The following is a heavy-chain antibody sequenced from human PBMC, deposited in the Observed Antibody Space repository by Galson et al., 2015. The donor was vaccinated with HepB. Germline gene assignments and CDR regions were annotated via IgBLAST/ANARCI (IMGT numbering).Heavy chain of an antibody. CDR1: GFTFSSYG. D-gene: IGHD3-3*01. CDR3: ARDRNDFWSGYYLFDY. Sequence: SLRLSCAASGFTFSSYGMHWVRQAPGKGLEWVAVIWFDGGNKYYADSVKGRFTISRDNSRNTLYLQMNSLRAEDAAVYYCARDRNDFWSGYYLFDYWGQGTLVTVSS. J-gene: IGHJ4*02. V-gene: IGHV3-33*01. CDR2: IWFDGGNK.